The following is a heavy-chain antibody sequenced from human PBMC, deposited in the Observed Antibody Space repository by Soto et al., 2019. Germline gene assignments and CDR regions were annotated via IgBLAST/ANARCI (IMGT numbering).Heavy chain of an antibody. V-gene: IGHV3-33*01. CDR1: GFTFSNYG. CDR2: IWFDGSNK. CDR3: VRGAHSSSHWGIDH. Sequence: QVQLVESGGGMVQPGRSLRLSCAASGFTFSNYGMHWVRQGPGKGLDWVAVIWFDGSNKYYADSVKGRFTISRDNSENMLYLQINSLRAEDTALYHCVRGAHSSSHWGIDHWGQGTLVTVSS. J-gene: IGHJ4*02. D-gene: IGHD6-13*01.